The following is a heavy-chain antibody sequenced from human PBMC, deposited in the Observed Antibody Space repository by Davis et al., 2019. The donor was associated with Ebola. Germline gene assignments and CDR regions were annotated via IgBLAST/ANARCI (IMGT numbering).Heavy chain of an antibody. D-gene: IGHD3-22*01. CDR1: GFTFSRYW. CDR3: ARTYYYDDSGYRNAFDI. CDR2: ISYDGSNE. J-gene: IGHJ3*02. V-gene: IGHV3-30-3*01. Sequence: GGSLRLSCAVSGFTFSRYWMSWVRQAPGKGLEWVAVISYDGSNEYYADSVKGRFIISRDNSKNTLYLQMNSLRAEDTAVYYCARTYYYDDSGYRNAFDIWGQGTMVTISS.